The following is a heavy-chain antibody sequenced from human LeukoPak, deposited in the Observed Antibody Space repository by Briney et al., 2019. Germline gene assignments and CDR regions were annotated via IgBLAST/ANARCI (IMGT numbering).Heavy chain of an antibody. V-gene: IGHV3-30*02. Sequence: GGSLRLSRAASGFTFSSYGMHWVRQAPGKGLEWVAFIRYDGSNKYYADSVKGRLTISRDNSKNTLYLQMNSLRAEDTAVYYCAKDQLHTSNFDYWGRGTLVTVSS. CDR2: IRYDGSNK. J-gene: IGHJ4*02. CDR3: AKDQLHTSNFDY. D-gene: IGHD1-1*01. CDR1: GFTFSSYG.